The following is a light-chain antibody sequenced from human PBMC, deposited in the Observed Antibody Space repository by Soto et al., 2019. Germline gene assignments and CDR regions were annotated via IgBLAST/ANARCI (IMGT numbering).Light chain of an antibody. Sequence: DIQMTQSTSSLSASVGDRVTITCQASQDIGKYLNWYQKKPGKAPKLLIYDASNLETGVPSRFSGSGSGTDFTFTISSLQPEDIATYYCQQYDNFPITFGQGTRLEIK. J-gene: IGKJ5*01. CDR3: QQYDNFPIT. V-gene: IGKV1-33*01. CDR1: QDIGKY. CDR2: DAS.